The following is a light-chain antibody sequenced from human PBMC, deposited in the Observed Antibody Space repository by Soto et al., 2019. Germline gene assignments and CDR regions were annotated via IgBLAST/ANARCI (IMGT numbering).Light chain of an antibody. CDR3: QHYVTSLTT. CDR2: GAS. J-gene: IGKJ1*01. Sequence: DIVFTQSPATLSLSPGERATLACGASQSVGGNLAWYQQKPGQAPRLLIYGASNRATGIPARFSGSGSGTDFTLTISRLEPEDFAVYYCQHYVTSLTTFGQGTKVDI. V-gene: IGKV3-20*01. CDR1: QSVGGN.